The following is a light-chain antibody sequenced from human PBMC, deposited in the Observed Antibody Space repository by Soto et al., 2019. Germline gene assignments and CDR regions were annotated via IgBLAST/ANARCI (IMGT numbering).Light chain of an antibody. CDR3: QQYDSSPLT. V-gene: IGKV3-20*01. J-gene: IGKJ4*01. CDR1: QSVSSSY. CDR2: GAS. Sequence: EIVLTQSPGTLSLSPGERATLSCRASQSVSSSYLAWYQQKPGQAPRLLIYGASFRATGMPDRFSGSGSGTDFTLTISGLEPEDSAVYYCQQYDSSPLTFGGGTKVEIK.